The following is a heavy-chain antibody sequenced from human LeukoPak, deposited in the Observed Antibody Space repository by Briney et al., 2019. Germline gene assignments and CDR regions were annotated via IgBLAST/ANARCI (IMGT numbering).Heavy chain of an antibody. J-gene: IGHJ3*02. CDR2: INQDGSEK. CDR1: RFTFSSHG. D-gene: IGHD2-21*02. Sequence: PGGSLRLSCAASRFTFSSHGMHWVRQAPGKGLEWVANINQDGSEKYYVDSVKGPFTISRDNAKNSLYLQMNSLRAEDTAVYYCARQAWYCGGDCYPGAFDIWGQGTMVTVSS. V-gene: IGHV3-7*01. CDR3: ARQAWYCGGDCYPGAFDI.